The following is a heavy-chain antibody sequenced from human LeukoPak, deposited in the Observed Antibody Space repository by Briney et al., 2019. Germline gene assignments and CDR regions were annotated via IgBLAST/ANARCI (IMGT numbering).Heavy chain of an antibody. CDR3: AKEVQGSLTMIVPSDY. J-gene: IGHJ4*02. D-gene: IGHD3-22*01. CDR2: INGSGAST. V-gene: IGHV3-23*01. CDR1: AFTVSSYP. Sequence: GGSLTLSCAASAFTVSSYPMIWLRQAPGKGLKWFLAINGSGASTYYADSVKGRLTIARDNSKSTLYLQRNSLRAEDTSVYYCAKEVQGSLTMIVPSDYWGQGTLVTVSS.